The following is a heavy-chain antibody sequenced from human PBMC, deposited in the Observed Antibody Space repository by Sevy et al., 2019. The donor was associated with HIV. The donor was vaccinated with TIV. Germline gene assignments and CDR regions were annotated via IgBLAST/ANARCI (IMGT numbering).Heavy chain of an antibody. D-gene: IGHD3-10*01. CDR2: ISLTSTTT. CDR3: ARDAYYYGSREENWFDP. J-gene: IGHJ5*02. V-gene: IGHV3-48*02. Sequence: GGSLRLSCKASGFTFSTYSMHWVRQAPGKGLEWVSSISLTSTTTYYADSAKGRFIISRDNAKNSLYLQMNSLRHEDTAVYYCARDAYYYGSREENWFDPWGQGTLVTVSS. CDR1: GFTFSTYS.